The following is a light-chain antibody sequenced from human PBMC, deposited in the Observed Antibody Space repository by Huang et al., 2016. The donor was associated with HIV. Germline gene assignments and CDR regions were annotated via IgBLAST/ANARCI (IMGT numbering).Light chain of an antibody. V-gene: IGKV3-15*01. Sequence: ERVMTQSPATLSVSPGERTSLSCRASQSVSSNLAWYQQKPGQAPRLLIYGASTRATGVPARFSGSGSGTEFTLTISSLQSEDFAVYYCQQYDNWPYSLGQGTKLEIK. CDR3: QQYDNWPYS. J-gene: IGKJ2*03. CDR1: QSVSSN. CDR2: GAS.